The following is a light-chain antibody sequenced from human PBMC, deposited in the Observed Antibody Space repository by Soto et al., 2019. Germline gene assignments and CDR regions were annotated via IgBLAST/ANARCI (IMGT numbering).Light chain of an antibody. V-gene: IGKV3-11*01. J-gene: IGKJ5*01. Sequence: EIVLTQSPATLSSSPGERATLSCRASQTVNSRLAWYQHKPGQAPRLLIYHTSNRATGIPARFSGSGSGTDFTLTITRLEPEDFAVYYCQQYDVLPITFGLGTRLEIK. CDR1: QTVNSR. CDR3: QQYDVLPIT. CDR2: HTS.